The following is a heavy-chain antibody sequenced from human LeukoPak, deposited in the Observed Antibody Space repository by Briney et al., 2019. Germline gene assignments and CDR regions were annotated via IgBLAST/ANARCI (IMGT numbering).Heavy chain of an antibody. CDR3: ARGQVPAARGYNWFDP. CDR2: INARGDT. CDR1: GWFFNDYY. J-gene: IGHJ5*02. V-gene: IGHV4-34*01. Sequence: SETLSLPCAVYGWFFNDYYWHGVRQPPGKGLEGIGEINARGDTNYNPSLKSRVTISVDSSKNQFSLTLTSMIAADTAIYYCARGQVPAARGYNWFDPWGQGTLVTVSS. D-gene: IGHD2-2*01.